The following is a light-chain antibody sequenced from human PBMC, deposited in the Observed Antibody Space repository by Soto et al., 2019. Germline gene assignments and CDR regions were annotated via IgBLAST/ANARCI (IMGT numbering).Light chain of an antibody. V-gene: IGLV1-44*01. CDR2: SNN. CDR1: SSNIGSNT. Sequence: QCVLKQPPSASSTAGERGTITCSRSSSNIGSNTVNWYQQLPGTAPKLLIYSNNQRPSGVPDRFPGSKSGTSASLAISGLQSEDEADYYCAAWDDSLNGVVFGGGTKVTVL. CDR3: AAWDDSLNGVV. J-gene: IGLJ2*01.